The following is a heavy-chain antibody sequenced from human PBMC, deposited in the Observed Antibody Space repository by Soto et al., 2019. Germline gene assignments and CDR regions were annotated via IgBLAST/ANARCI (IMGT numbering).Heavy chain of an antibody. CDR3: AEDIVVVVAATGY. J-gene: IGHJ4*02. Sequence: GGSLRLSCAASGFTFSSYWMSWVRQAPGKGLEWVANIKQDGSEKYYVDSVKGRFTISRDNAKNSLYLQMNSLRAEDTAVYYCAEDIVVVVAATGYWGQGTLVTVSS. CDR1: GFTFSSYW. CDR2: IKQDGSEK. V-gene: IGHV3-7*03. D-gene: IGHD2-15*01.